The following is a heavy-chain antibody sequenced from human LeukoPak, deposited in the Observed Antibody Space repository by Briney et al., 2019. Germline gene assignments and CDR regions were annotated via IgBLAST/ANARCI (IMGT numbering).Heavy chain of an antibody. CDR1: GYTFTSYD. J-gene: IGHJ3*02. D-gene: IGHD3-9*01. CDR2: MNPNSGNT. CDR3: AREVDILTVTYAFDI. V-gene: IGHV1-8*01. Sequence: ASVTVSCKASGYTFTSYDINWVRQAPGQGLEWMGWMNPNSGNTGYAQKFQGRVTMTRNTSISTAYMELSSLRSEDTAVYYCAREVDILTVTYAFDIWGQGTMVTVSS.